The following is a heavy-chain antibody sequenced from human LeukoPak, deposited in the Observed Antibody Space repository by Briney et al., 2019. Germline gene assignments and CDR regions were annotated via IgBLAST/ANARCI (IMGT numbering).Heavy chain of an antibody. CDR3: ARSLYYYDSSGQLRNDAFDI. Sequence: GKSLRLSCAASGFTFSDHYMDWVRQAPGKGLEWVGRTRNKANSYTTEYAASVKGRFTISRDDSKNSLYLQMNSLKTEDTAVYYRARSLYYYDSSGQLRNDAFDIWGQGTMVTVSS. CDR2: TRNKANSYTT. D-gene: IGHD3-22*01. V-gene: IGHV3-72*01. CDR1: GFTFSDHY. J-gene: IGHJ3*02.